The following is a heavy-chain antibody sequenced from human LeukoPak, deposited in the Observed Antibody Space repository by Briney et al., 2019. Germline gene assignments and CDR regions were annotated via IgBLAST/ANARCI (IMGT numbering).Heavy chain of an antibody. CDR3: ARGDGYNFFDY. V-gene: IGHV3-30*14. CDR1: GFTFSSYA. D-gene: IGHD5-24*01. CDR2: ISFDGSNK. J-gene: IGHJ4*02. Sequence: PGRSLRLSCAASGFTFSSYAMHWVRQAPGKGLDWVAVISFDGSNKYYADSVKGRFTISRDNSENTLYPQMKSLRAEDTAVYYCARGDGYNFFDYWGQGTLVTVSS.